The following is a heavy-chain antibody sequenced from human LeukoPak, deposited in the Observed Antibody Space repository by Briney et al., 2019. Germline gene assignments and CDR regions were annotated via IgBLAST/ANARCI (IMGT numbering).Heavy chain of an antibody. CDR3: ARQKYGDYGRYYFDY. D-gene: IGHD4-17*01. CDR2: IGTAGDT. CDR1: GFTFSSYD. Sequence: GGSLRLSCAASGFTFSSYDMHWVRQATGKGLEWVSAIGTAGDTYYPGSVKGRFTISRENAKNSLYLQMNSLRAGDTAVYYCARQKYGDYGRYYFDYWSQGTLVTVSS. V-gene: IGHV3-13*01. J-gene: IGHJ4*02.